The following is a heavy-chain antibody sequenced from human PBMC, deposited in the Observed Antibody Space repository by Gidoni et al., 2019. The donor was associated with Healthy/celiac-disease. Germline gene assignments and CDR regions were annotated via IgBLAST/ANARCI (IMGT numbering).Heavy chain of an antibody. CDR1: GGSISSYY. CDR3: ARLYYYDSSGYYNWFDP. V-gene: IGHV4-59*01. D-gene: IGHD3-22*01. J-gene: IGHJ5*02. Sequence: QVQLQESGPGLVKPSETLSLTCTVSGGSISSYYWSWIRQPPGKGLEWIGYIYYSGSTNYNPSLKSRVTISVDTSKNQFSLKLSSVTAADTAVYYCARLYYYDSSGYYNWFDPWGQGTLVTVSS. CDR2: IYYSGST.